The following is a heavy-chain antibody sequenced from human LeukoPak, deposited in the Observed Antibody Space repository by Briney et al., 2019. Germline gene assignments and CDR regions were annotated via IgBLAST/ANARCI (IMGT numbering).Heavy chain of an antibody. CDR1: DNSFTNYW. J-gene: IGHJ4*02. Sequence: GEALKISCKGSDNSFTNYWIGWVRQMPGKGLEWMGIIYPDDSDTRYSPSFQGQVTISADKSISTAYLQWSSLKASDTAMYYRARGKDQGGEVYSSSWYYWGQGTLVTVSS. CDR2: IYPDDSDT. V-gene: IGHV5-51*01. D-gene: IGHD6-13*01. CDR3: ARGKDQGGEVYSSSWYY.